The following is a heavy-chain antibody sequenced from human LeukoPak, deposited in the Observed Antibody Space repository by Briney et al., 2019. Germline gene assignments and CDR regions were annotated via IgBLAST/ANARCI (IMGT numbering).Heavy chain of an antibody. V-gene: IGHV1-46*01. Sequence: GASVKDSCKESGYTFTSSYLHWVRQAPGQGLEWMGIVNPSGGSTSYPQKFQGRVTMTRDTSTSTVYMELSSLRSEDTAVYYCARVPLFGSGAPDAFDVWGQGTMVTVSS. D-gene: IGHD3-10*01. CDR3: ARVPLFGSGAPDAFDV. CDR2: VNPSGGST. CDR1: GYTFTSSY. J-gene: IGHJ3*01.